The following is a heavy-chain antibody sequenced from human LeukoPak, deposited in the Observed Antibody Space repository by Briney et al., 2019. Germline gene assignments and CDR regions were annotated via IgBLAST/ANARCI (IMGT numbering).Heavy chain of an antibody. CDR1: GGTFSSYA. CDR2: INPNSGGT. CDR3: ARVWGAAFPGPYYYYYYGMDV. V-gene: IGHV1-2*06. J-gene: IGHJ6*02. D-gene: IGHD6-13*01. Sequence: ASVKVSCKASGGTFSSYAISWVRQAPGQGLEWMGRINPNSGGTNYAQKFQGRVTMTRDTSISTAYMELSRLRSDDTAVYYCARVWGAAFPGPYYYYYYGMDVWGQGTTVTVSS.